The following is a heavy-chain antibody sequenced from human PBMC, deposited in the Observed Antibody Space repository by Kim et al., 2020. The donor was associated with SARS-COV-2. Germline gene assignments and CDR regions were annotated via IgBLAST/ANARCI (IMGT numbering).Heavy chain of an antibody. Sequence: LKSRVTISVDKSKNQFSLKLSSVTAADTAVYYCARGGGITIFGVVIGFDYWGQGTLVTVSS. J-gene: IGHJ4*02. V-gene: IGHV4-4*02. D-gene: IGHD3-3*01. CDR3: ARGGGITIFGVVIGFDY.